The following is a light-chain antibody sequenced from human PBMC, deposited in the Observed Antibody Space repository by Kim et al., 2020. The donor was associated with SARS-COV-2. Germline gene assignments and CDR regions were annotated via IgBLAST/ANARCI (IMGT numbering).Light chain of an antibody. CDR1: QTINNW. J-gene: IGKJ2*01. V-gene: IGKV1-5*03. Sequence: ASVGDRVTITCRASQTINNWLAWYQPKPGKAPKLLIYKTSSLESGVPSRFSGSRSGTEFTLTISNLQPDDFATYYCQHSYSSSPYTFGQGTKLEIK. CDR2: KTS. CDR3: QHSYSSSPYT.